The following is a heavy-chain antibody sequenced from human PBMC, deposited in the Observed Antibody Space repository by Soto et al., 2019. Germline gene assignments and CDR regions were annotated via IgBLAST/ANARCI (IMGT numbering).Heavy chain of an antibody. J-gene: IGHJ6*02. CDR2: VHHSWGS. V-gene: IGHV4-59*08. CDR1: GGSISSYY. D-gene: IGHD3-10*01. CDR3: ERQGFGPLHGLVDV. Sequence: QVQLQESGPGLVKPSETLSLSCTVSGGSISSYYWSWFRQSPGKRMEWIGYVHHSWGSSYNPSLQSRVAISLVTSKSQFSLKVTSVTATDTAVYYCERQGFGPLHGLVDVWGQGTTVTVSS.